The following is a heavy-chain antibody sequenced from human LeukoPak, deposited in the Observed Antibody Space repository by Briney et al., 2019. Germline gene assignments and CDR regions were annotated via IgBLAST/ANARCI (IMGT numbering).Heavy chain of an antibody. V-gene: IGHV1-2*06. CDR3: ARSRIAVTKGGFFPNYYFDY. J-gene: IGHJ4*02. Sequence: ASVKVSCKASGYTFTGYYMHWVRQAPGQGLEWMGRINPNSGGTNYAQRSQGRVTMTRDTSISTAYMELSRLRSDDTAVYYCARSRIAVTKGGFFPNYYFDYWGQGTLVTVSS. CDR1: GYTFTGYY. D-gene: IGHD6-19*01. CDR2: INPNSGGT.